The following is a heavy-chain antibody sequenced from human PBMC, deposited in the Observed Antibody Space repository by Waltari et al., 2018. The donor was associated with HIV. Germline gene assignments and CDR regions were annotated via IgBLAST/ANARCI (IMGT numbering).Heavy chain of an antibody. CDR1: GFTLGSYW. J-gene: IGHJ4*02. CDR2: RKEDETVT. V-gene: IGHV3-74*01. Sequence: EVPVVESGGGLVQPGGSLTLSCAASGFTLGSYWMHWVRQTPGQGLRWVLRRKEDETVTNDATSVRGRFTISRDIAKNTLYLQMHSLRADDTAVYFCARDFGGNSDYWGQGTLVTVSS. CDR3: ARDFGGNSDY. D-gene: IGHD2-21*01.